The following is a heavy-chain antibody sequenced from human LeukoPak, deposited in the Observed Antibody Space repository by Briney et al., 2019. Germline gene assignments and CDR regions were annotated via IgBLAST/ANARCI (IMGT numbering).Heavy chain of an antibody. Sequence: GGSLRLSCAASGFTFSSYAMSWVRQAPGKGLEWVSYISSSGSTIYYADSVKGRFTISRDNAKNSLYLQMNSLRAEDTAVYYCARVVGATIFDYWGQGTLVTVSS. CDR3: ARVVGATIFDY. J-gene: IGHJ4*02. V-gene: IGHV3-48*03. CDR1: GFTFSSYA. CDR2: ISSSGSTI. D-gene: IGHD1-26*01.